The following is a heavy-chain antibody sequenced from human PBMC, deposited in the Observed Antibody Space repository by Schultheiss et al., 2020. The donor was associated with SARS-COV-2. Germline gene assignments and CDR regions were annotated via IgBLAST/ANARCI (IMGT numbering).Heavy chain of an antibody. CDR1: GGSISSGGYY. D-gene: IGHD2-2*01. Sequence: ETLSLTCTVSGGSISSGGYYWSWIRKHPGKGLEWIGYIHNGGNTKYNPPLKSRVTISLDTPKNQFSLELASVTAADTAVYYCARVAISSSFQYQFDSWSQGTLVTVSS. V-gene: IGHV4-61*08. CDR2: IHNGGNT. CDR3: ARVAISSSFQYQFDS. J-gene: IGHJ4*02.